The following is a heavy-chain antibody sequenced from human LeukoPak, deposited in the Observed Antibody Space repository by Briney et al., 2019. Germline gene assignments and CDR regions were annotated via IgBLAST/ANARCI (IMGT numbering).Heavy chain of an antibody. Sequence: GGSLRLSCAASGFTFSSYAMSWVRQAPGKGLEWVSAISGSGTTYYADSVKGRFTISRDNSKNTLYLQMNSLRAEDTAVYYCAKVRAGDSSGWYSIDYWGQGNLVTVSS. D-gene: IGHD6-19*01. CDR2: ISGSGTT. J-gene: IGHJ4*02. CDR3: AKVRAGDSSGWYSIDY. V-gene: IGHV3-23*01. CDR1: GFTFSSYA.